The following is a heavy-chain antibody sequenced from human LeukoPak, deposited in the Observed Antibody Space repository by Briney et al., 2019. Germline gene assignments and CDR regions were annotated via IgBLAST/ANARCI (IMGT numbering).Heavy chain of an antibody. V-gene: IGHV1-2*02. D-gene: IGHD2-2*01. CDR2: INPNSGGT. J-gene: IGHJ6*04. Sequence: ASVKVSCKASGYTFTGYYIHWVGQAPGQGVTWMGWINPNSGGTNYPQKFQGRVTMTRDTSISTAYMELSRLRSDDTALYYCASDRGYCTSTSCLLDVWGKGTTVTVSS. CDR1: GYTFTGYY. CDR3: ASDRGYCTSTSCLLDV.